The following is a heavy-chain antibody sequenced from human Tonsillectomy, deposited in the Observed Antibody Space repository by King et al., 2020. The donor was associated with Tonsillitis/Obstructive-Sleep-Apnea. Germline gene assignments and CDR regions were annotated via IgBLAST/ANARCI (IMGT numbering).Heavy chain of an antibody. D-gene: IGHD6-6*01. CDR2: IYPGDSET. V-gene: IGHV5-51*01. CDR1: GYRFTNYW. J-gene: IGHJ6*03. CDR3: ARQASPPRHYYYYYYVDV. Sequence: VQLVQSGAEVKKPGESLNISCKGSGYRFTNYWIAWVRQMPGKGLEWMGIIYPGDSETRYSPSFQGQVTISADKSISTAYLQWSSLKASDTAMYYCARQASPPRHYYYYYYVDVWGKGTTVTVSS.